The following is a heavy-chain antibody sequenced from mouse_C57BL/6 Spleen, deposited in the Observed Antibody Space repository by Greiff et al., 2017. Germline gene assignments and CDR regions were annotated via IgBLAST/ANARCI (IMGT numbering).Heavy chain of an antibody. Sequence: QVQLQQPGAELVRPGTSVKLSCKASGYTFTSYWMHWVKQRPGQGLEWIGVIDPSDSYTNYNQKFKGKATLTVDTSSSTAYMQLSSLTSEDSAVYYCARGGWLLPLDYWGQGTTLTVSS. V-gene: IGHV1-59*01. D-gene: IGHD2-3*01. CDR2: IDPSDSYT. CDR3: ARGGWLLPLDY. CDR1: GYTFTSYW. J-gene: IGHJ2*01.